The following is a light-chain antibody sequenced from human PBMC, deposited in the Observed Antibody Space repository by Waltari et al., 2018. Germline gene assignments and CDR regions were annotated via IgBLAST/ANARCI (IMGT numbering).Light chain of an antibody. Sequence: DIVMTQSPDSLAVSLGERATINCRSSQNILNRSNNKNSLAWYQQKPGQPPKLLIYWASTRESGVPDRFSGSGSGTDFTLTISSLQAEDVAVYYCQQYSSTPWTFGQGTKVEIK. CDR3: QQYSSTPWT. V-gene: IGKV4-1*01. J-gene: IGKJ1*01. CDR1: QNILNRSNNKNS. CDR2: WAS.